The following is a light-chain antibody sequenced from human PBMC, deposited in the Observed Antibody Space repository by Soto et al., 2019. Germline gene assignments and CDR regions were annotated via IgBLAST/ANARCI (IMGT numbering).Light chain of an antibody. CDR1: QIISSW. V-gene: IGKV1-5*01. Sequence: PMTQSPCSLSASVVARVTITCRASQIISSWLAWYQQKPGKAPKLLIYDASSLESGVPSRFSGSGSGTEFTLTISSLQPDDFATYYCQQSYSTPSTFGQGTRLEIK. CDR3: QQSYSTPST. CDR2: DAS. J-gene: IGKJ5*01.